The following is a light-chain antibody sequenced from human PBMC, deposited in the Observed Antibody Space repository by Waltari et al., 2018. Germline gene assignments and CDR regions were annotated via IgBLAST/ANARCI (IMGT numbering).Light chain of an antibody. J-gene: IGLJ3*02. Sequence: QSALTQPASVSGSPGQSISISCTGTSSDIGVYNYVSWYQQHPGKAPRLMIYEVSHRASGGSNRFSGSKSDNTASLTISGLQAEDEADYYCSSYTSSSTWVFGGGTKLTVL. CDR3: SSYTSSSTWV. CDR2: EVS. V-gene: IGLV2-14*01. CDR1: SSDIGVYNY.